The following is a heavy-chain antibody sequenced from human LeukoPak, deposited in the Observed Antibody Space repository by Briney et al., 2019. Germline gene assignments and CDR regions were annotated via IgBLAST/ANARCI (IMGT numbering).Heavy chain of an antibody. Sequence: PSETLSLTCTVSGGSISSYYWSWIRQPPGKGLEWIGYIYYSGSTNYNPSLKSRVTISVDTSKNQFSLKLRSVTAADTAVYYCARGGSYRGGFDYWGQGTLVTVSS. CDR1: GGSISSYY. CDR3: ARGGSYRGGFDY. J-gene: IGHJ4*02. V-gene: IGHV4-59*01. D-gene: IGHD1-26*01. CDR2: IYYSGST.